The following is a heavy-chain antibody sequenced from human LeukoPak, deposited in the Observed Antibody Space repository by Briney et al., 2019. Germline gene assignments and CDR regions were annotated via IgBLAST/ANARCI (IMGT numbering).Heavy chain of an antibody. CDR1: GGSISSYY. CDR2: INYNGRT. J-gene: IGHJ3*02. V-gene: IGHV4-59*01. Sequence: SESLSLTCTGSGGSISSYYWSWIRQSPGKRLEWIASINYNGRTKFNPSLQSRVTISLDTSNNHFSLQLRSVTAADTALYYCARLLDYDNSGDPDTLDIWGQGTMVTVSS. CDR3: ARLLDYDNSGDPDTLDI. D-gene: IGHD3-22*01.